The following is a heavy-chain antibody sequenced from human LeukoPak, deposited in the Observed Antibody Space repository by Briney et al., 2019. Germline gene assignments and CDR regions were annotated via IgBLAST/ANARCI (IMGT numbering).Heavy chain of an antibody. J-gene: IGHJ2*01. CDR2: ISGSGGST. CDR1: GFTFSSYA. D-gene: IGHD4-17*01. CDR3: AKLVTVTTDLRYFDL. V-gene: IGHV3-23*01. Sequence: PGGSLRLSCAASGFTFSSYAMSWVRQAPEKGLEWVSAISGSGGSTYYADSVKGRFTISRDNSKNTLYLQMNSLRAEDTAVYYCAKLVTVTTDLRYFDLWGRGALVTVSS.